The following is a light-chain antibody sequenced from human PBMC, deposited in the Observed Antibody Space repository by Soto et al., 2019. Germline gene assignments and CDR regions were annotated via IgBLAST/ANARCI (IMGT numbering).Light chain of an antibody. CDR3: LHDYDYPLT. Sequence: AIQMTQSPSSLSASVGDRVTITCRASQGIRNDLGWYQQKPGKAPKLLIYAASTLQSGVPSRFSGGGSGTDFTLTIISLQPEDFATYYCLHDYDYPLTFGGGTKVEIK. CDR1: QGIRND. V-gene: IGKV1-6*01. J-gene: IGKJ4*01. CDR2: AAS.